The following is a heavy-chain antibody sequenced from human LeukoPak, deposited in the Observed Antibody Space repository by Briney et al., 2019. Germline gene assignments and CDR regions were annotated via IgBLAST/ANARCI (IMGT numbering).Heavy chain of an antibody. CDR1: GGSISSRNYY. CDR2: IYTSGST. CDR3: ARDPPPAWTLATFSSHWYFDL. J-gene: IGHJ2*01. V-gene: IGHV4-61*02. D-gene: IGHD5-24*01. Sequence: SETLSLTCTVSGGSISSRNYYWSWVRQPAGKGLGWIGRIYTSGSTSYNPSLKSRVTISIDTSKNQFSLRLRSVTAADTAIYYCARDPPPAWTLATFSSHWYFDLWGRGTLVTVSS.